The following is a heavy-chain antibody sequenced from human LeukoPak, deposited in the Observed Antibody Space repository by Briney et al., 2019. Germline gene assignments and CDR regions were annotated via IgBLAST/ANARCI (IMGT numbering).Heavy chain of an antibody. CDR3: ARRRYSGYDSFDY. CDR1: GDSISPYY. J-gene: IGHJ4*02. Sequence: PSETLSLTCTVSGDSISPYYWSWIRQPPGKGLECIGYIYYIGTTNYNPSLKSRVTISVDTSKNQFSLQLSSVTAADTAVYYCARRRYSGYDSFDYWGQGTLVTVSS. D-gene: IGHD5-12*01. V-gene: IGHV4-59*08. CDR2: IYYIGTT.